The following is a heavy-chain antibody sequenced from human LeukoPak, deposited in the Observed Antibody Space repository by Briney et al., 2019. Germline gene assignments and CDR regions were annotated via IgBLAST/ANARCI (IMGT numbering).Heavy chain of an antibody. J-gene: IGHJ2*01. Sequence: GGSLRLSCAASGFTFSSYAMHWVRQAPGKGLEWVAVISYDGSNKYYADSVKGRFTISRDNSKNTLYLQMNSLRAEDTAVYYCARNLLVGAIREWYFDLWGRGTLVTVSS. D-gene: IGHD1-26*01. CDR2: ISYDGSNK. CDR1: GFTFSSYA. CDR3: ARNLLVGAIREWYFDL. V-gene: IGHV3-30*04.